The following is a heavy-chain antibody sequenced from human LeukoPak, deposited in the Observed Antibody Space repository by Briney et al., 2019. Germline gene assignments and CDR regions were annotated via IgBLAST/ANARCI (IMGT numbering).Heavy chain of an antibody. CDR2: IYHTGST. J-gene: IGHJ4*02. CDR1: GYSISSGYY. CDR3: ARDKDDYVWGTYRW. D-gene: IGHD3-16*02. V-gene: IGHV4-38-2*01. Sequence: PSETLSLTCAVSGYSISSGYYWGWVRPDPGKGVGWIGSIYHTGSTDYNPSLKSRLTISVDMSKNQFSLNLRSVPAADTAVYYCARDKDDYVWGTYRWWGQGMLVTVSS.